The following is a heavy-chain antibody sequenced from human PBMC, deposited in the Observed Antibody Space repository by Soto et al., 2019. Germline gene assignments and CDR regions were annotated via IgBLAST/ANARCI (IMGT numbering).Heavy chain of an antibody. J-gene: IGHJ4*02. CDR3: ARVRREYDNSGPVDY. CDR1: GGSISSGDYS. D-gene: IGHD3-22*01. Sequence: SETLSLTCAVAGGSISSGDYSWNWIRQPPGKGLEWIGYIYYGGSTYYNPSLQSRVTMSVDRSRNQFSLKLNSVTAADTAVYYCARVRREYDNSGPVDYWGQGTLVTVSS. CDR2: IYYGGST. V-gene: IGHV4-30-2*01.